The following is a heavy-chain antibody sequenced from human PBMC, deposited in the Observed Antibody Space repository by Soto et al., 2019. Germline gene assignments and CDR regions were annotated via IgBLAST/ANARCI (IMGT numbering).Heavy chain of an antibody. D-gene: IGHD6-6*01. CDR3: ATVSRIAAIGYYYGMDV. CDR2: INPNSGGT. CDR1: GYTFTGYY. V-gene: IGHV1-2*02. J-gene: IGHJ6*02. Sequence: ASVKVSCKASGYTFTGYYMHWVRQAPGQGLEWMGWINPNSGGTNYAQKFQGRVTITRDTSISTAYMELSRLRSDDTAVYYCATVSRIAAIGYYYGMDVWGQGTTVTVSS.